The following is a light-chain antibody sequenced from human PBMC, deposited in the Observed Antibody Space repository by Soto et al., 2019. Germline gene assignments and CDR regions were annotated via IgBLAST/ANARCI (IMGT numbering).Light chain of an antibody. CDR2: EVS. J-gene: IGLJ1*01. CDR3: SSYSGTNYHYV. V-gene: IGLV2-8*01. CDR1: SSDVGGYNY. Sequence: LTQPPSASGSFGQSVTISCTGTSSDVGGYNYVSWYQQHPGKAPKLMIYEVSERPSGVPDRFSGSKSGNTASLTVSGLQADDEADYYCSSYSGTNYHYVFGTGTKVTVL.